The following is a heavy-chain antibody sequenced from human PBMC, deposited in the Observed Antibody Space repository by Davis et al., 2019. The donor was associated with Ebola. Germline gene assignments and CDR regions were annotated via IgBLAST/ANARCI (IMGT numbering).Heavy chain of an antibody. V-gene: IGHV4-39*01. D-gene: IGHD5-18*01. CDR1: GGSISSNNYY. CDR3: ARGHSYGSMVYGMDV. CDR2: IYYSGNT. J-gene: IGHJ6*02. Sequence: SETLSLTCSVSGGSISSNNYYWGWIRQSPGKGLEWIGNIYYSGNTYYNPSLKSRVTISVDTSKSQFSLKLNSVTAAETAVYYCARGHSYGSMVYGMDVWGQGTTVTVSS.